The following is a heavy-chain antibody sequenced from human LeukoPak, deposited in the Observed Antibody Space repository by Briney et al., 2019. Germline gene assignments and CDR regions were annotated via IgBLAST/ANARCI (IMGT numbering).Heavy chain of an antibody. D-gene: IGHD3-16*02. CDR1: GGSISSYY. J-gene: IGHJ4*02. CDR3: ARYIWGSYPTFEDY. CDR2: ISYSGST. Sequence: PSETLSLTCTVSGGSISSYYWSWIRQPPGKGLEWIGYISYSGSTNYNPSLKSRVTISVDTSKHQLSLKLNSVTAADTAVYYCARYIWGSYPTFEDYWGQGSLVTVSS. V-gene: IGHV4-59*01.